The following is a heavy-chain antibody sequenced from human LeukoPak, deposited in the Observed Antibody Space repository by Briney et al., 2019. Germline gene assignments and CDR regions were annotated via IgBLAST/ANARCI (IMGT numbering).Heavy chain of an antibody. CDR3: ARLDWARDSSGWYQTFDY. CDR2: IYYSGST. CDR1: GGSISSYY. V-gene: IGHV4-59*08. Sequence: ASETLSLTCTVSGGSISSYYWSWIRQPPGKGLEWIGYIYYSGSTNYNPSLKSRVTISVDTSKNQFSLKLSSVTAADTAVYYCARLDWARDSSGWYQTFDYWGQGTLVTISS. D-gene: IGHD6-19*01. J-gene: IGHJ4*02.